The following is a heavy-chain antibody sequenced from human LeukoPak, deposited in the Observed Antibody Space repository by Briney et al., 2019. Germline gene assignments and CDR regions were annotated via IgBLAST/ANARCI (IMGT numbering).Heavy chain of an antibody. CDR2: NYFSGST. CDR1: GGSISSYY. D-gene: IGHD6-19*01. V-gene: IGHV4-59*08. J-gene: IGHJ4*02. CDR3: ARRGYSSGWYYFDY. Sequence: SETLSLTCTVSGGSISSYYWSWIRQPPGKGLECIGYNYFSGSTNYNPSLKSRVTISLDTSKNQFSLKLNSVTAADTAVYYCARRGYSSGWYYFDYWGQGTLVTVSS.